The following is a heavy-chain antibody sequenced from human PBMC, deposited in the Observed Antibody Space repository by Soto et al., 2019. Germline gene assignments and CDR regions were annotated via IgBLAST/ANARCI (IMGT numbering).Heavy chain of an antibody. Sequence: QVQLVQSGAEVKKPGASVKVSCKASGYTFTSYDINWVRQATGQGLEWMGWMNPNSGNTGYAQKFQGRVTMTRNTSISTXXMXLIXLRSEDTAVYYCARWYSSSWYRRWGYYYYYYGMDVWGQGTTVTVSS. D-gene: IGHD6-13*01. CDR3: ARWYSSSWYRRWGYYYYYYGMDV. CDR1: GYTFTSYD. V-gene: IGHV1-8*01. CDR2: MNPNSGNT. J-gene: IGHJ6*02.